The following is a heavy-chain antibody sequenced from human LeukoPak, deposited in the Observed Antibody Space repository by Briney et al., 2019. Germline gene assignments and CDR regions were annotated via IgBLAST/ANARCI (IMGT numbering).Heavy chain of an antibody. CDR2: INPNSGGT. CDR1: VGTFSSYA. D-gene: IGHD1-26*01. V-gene: IGHV1-2*02. CDR3: ARDQKWVGAIGFDP. J-gene: IGHJ5*02. Sequence: ASVKVSFKASVGTFSSYAISWVRQAPGQGLEWMGRINPNSGGTNYAQKFQGRVTMTRVTSISTAYMELSRLRSDDTAVYYCARDQKWVGAIGFDPWGQGTLVTVSS.